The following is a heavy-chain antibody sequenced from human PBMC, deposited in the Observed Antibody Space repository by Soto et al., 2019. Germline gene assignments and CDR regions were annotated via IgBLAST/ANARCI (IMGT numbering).Heavy chain of an antibody. V-gene: IGHV4-4*02. J-gene: IGHJ4*02. D-gene: IGHD6-6*01. Sequence: QVQLQESGPGLVKPSGTLSLTCAVSGGSISSSNWWSWVRQPPGKGLEWIGEIYHSGSTNYNPSLKSRVPRSVDKSKIQSSLKLSSVTAADTVLYYCARGSSSGLDYCGQGTLVTVSS. CDR2: IYHSGST. CDR3: ARGSSSGLDY. CDR1: GGSISSSNW.